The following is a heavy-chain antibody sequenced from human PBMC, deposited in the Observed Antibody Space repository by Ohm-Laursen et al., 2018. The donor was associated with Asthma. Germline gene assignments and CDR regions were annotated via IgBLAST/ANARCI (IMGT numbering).Heavy chain of an antibody. CDR1: GFTFSSYV. CDR2: ISWNSGSI. D-gene: IGHD3-9*01. V-gene: IGHV3-9*01. J-gene: IGHJ4*02. Sequence: SLRLSCAASGFTFSSYVMHWVRQAPGKGLEWVSGISWNSGSIGYADSVKGRFTISRDNAKNSLYLQMNSLRAEDTALYYCAKGYYDILTGYSDWGQGTLVTVSS. CDR3: AKGYYDILTGYSD.